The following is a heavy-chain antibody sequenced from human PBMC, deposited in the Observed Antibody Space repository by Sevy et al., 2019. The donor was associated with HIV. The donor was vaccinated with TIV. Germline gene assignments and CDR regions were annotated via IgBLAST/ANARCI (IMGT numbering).Heavy chain of an antibody. CDR2: ISSSSATI. D-gene: IGHD3-16*01. J-gene: IGHJ4*02. CDR3: ARGDNWAFDY. CDR1: GFSFSSYS. Sequence: GGSLRLSCVTSGFSFSSYSMNWVRQAPGQGLEWVSYISSSSATIRYADSVNGRLTISRDNAKNSLFLQMTSMRAEDTAVYYCARGDNWAFDYWGQGALVTVSS. V-gene: IGHV3-48*01.